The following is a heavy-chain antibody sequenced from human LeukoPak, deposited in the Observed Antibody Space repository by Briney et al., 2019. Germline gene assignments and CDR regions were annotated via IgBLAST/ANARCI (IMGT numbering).Heavy chain of an antibody. Sequence: ASVKVSCKASGYTFTSYDINWVRQATGQGLEWMGWMNPNSGNTGYAQKFQGRVTMTRNTSTSTAYMELSSLRSEDTAVYYCARGLEYYYDSSGFNWFDPWGQGTLVTVSS. J-gene: IGHJ5*02. D-gene: IGHD3-22*01. V-gene: IGHV1-8*01. CDR1: GYTFTSYD. CDR2: MNPNSGNT. CDR3: ARGLEYYYDSSGFNWFDP.